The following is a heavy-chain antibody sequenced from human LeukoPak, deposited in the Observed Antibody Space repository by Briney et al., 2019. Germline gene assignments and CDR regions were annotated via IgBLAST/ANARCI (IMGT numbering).Heavy chain of an antibody. CDR2: INHSGST. CDR1: GGSFSGYY. Sequence: SETLSLTCAVYGGSFSGYYWSWIRQPPGKGLEWIGEINHSGSTNYNPSLKSRVTISVDTSKNQFSLKLSSVTAADTALYYCAKDGDSSSWYDWGQGTLVTVSS. V-gene: IGHV4-34*01. CDR3: AKDGDSSSWYD. J-gene: IGHJ4*02. D-gene: IGHD6-13*01.